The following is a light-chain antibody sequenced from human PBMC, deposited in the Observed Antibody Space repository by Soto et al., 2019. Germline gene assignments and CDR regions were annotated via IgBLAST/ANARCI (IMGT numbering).Light chain of an antibody. CDR3: QKYSSVPV. Sequence: IQMTQSPTSLSASVGDRVTITCRASQDIRNFVAWYQQKPGKAPKLLIYAASTLQSVVPSRFSGSGSGTDFTITINSLQPEDVATYSCQKYSSVPVFGPGTKVEIK. CDR2: AAS. CDR1: QDIRNF. J-gene: IGKJ3*01. V-gene: IGKV1-27*01.